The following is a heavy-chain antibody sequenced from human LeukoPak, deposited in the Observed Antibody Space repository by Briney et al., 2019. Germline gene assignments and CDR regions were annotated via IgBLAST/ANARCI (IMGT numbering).Heavy chain of an antibody. CDR2: ISGSGGST. Sequence: GGSLRLSCAASGFTFSNAWMSWVRQAPGKGLEWVSAISGSGGSTYYADSVKGRFTISRDNSKNTLYLQMNSLRAEDTAVYYCAKDLQEVDIVATIGYWGQGTLVTVSS. CDR1: GFTFSNAW. D-gene: IGHD5-12*01. CDR3: AKDLQEVDIVATIGY. J-gene: IGHJ4*02. V-gene: IGHV3-23*01.